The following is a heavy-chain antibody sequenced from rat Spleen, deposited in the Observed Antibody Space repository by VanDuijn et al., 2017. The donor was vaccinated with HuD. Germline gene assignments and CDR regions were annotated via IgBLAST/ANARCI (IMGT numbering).Heavy chain of an antibody. J-gene: IGHJ2*01. Sequence: QVQLKESGPGLVQPSQTLSLTCTVSGLSLTNNIVSWIRQPPGKGLEWMGMIWTGGSTDFNSALKSRLSISRDTSKNQVFLKMNSLQTDDTGTYYCARDQYDFDYWGQGVMVTVSS. D-gene: IGHD1-8*01. CDR3: ARDQYDFDY. CDR2: IWTGGST. CDR1: GLSLTNNI. V-gene: IGHV2-47*01.